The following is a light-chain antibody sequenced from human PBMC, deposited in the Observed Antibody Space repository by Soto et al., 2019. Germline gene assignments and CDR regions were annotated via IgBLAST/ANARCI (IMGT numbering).Light chain of an antibody. CDR3: QQSYSTPRT. J-gene: IGKJ1*01. CDR1: QSISSY. CDR2: AAS. V-gene: IGKV1-39*01. Sequence: DVQMTQSPSSLSASVGDRVTITCRASQSISSYLHWYQQKPGKAPKLLIYAASSLQSGVPSRFSGSGSGTDFTLTISSLQPEDFATCYCQQSYSTPRTFGQGTKVDIK.